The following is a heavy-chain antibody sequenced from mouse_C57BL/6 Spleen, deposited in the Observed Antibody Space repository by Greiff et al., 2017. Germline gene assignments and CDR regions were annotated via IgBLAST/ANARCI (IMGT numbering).Heavy chain of an antibody. CDR1: GYTFTSYW. CDR3: AREGYYGYGYWYFDV. D-gene: IGHD2-2*01. Sequence: QVQLQQPGAELVKPGASVKMSCKASGYTFTSYWITWVKQRPGQGLEWIGDIYPGSGSTNYNEKFKSKATLTVDTSSSTAYMQLSSLTSEDSAVYYCAREGYYGYGYWYFDVWGTGTTVTVSS. J-gene: IGHJ1*03. CDR2: IYPGSGST. V-gene: IGHV1-55*01.